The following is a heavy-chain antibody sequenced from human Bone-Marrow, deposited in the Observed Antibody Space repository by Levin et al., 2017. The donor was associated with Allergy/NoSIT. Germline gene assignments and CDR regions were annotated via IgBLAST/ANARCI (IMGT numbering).Heavy chain of an antibody. Sequence: RAGGSLRLSCAASGFKFDDHGMSWVRQAPGKGLEYVSSITWNGGYAGYGDSVKGRFTISRDNAKNSLYLQMNSLRAEDTALYYCTRGSTSGKEAPSDYWGQGTQVTVSS. J-gene: IGHJ4*02. CDR2: ITWNGGYA. CDR3: TRGSTSGKEAPSDY. D-gene: IGHD2-2*01. V-gene: IGHV3-20*04. CDR1: GFKFDDHG.